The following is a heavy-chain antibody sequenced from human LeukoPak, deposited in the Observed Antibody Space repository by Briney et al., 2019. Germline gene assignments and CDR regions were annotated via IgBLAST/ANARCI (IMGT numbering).Heavy chain of an antibody. CDR1: GFTLSTNY. J-gene: IGHJ2*01. V-gene: IGHV3-53*01. Sequence: PGGSLRLSCAASGFTLSTNYMNWVRQAPGKGLEWVSILYSGSDTYYSDSVKGRFTISTDDSRNTLFLHMSSLKAEDTAIYYCARVGDHFHWFLDLWGRGTLVGVSS. D-gene: IGHD2-21*01. CDR2: LYSGSDT. CDR3: ARVGDHFHWFLDL.